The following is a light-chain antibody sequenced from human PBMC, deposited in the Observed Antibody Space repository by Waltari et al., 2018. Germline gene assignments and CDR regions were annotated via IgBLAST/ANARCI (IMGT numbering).Light chain of an antibody. CDR1: NHYVGSYNL. CDR2: EGT. Sequence: QSALPQPASVSGSPGQSTTISCPGTNHYVGSYNLVSWYQQHPGKAPKLMIYEGTKGPSGVSNRFSGFKSGNTASLTISGLQAEDEADYYCCSYAGSGSWVFGGGTKLTVL. J-gene: IGLJ3*02. CDR3: CSYAGSGSWV. V-gene: IGLV2-23*01.